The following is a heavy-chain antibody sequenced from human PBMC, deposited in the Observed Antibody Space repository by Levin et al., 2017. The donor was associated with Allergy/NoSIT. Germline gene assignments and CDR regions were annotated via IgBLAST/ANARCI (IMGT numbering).Heavy chain of an antibody. CDR3: ARELSGDPYYFYGMDV. CDR1: GYTFTDYY. CDR2: INPNSGGT. V-gene: IGHV1-2*02. D-gene: IGHD3-16*02. J-gene: IGHJ6*02. Sequence: ASVKVSCKASGYTFTDYYIHWVRQAPGQGLEWMGWINPNSGGTNYAQKFKGRVTMTKDTSISTAYMELRRLRSDDTAVYYCARELSGDPYYFYGMDVWGQGTTVTVSS.